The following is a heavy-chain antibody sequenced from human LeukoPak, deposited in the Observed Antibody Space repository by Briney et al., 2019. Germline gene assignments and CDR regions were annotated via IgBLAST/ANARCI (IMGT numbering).Heavy chain of an antibody. J-gene: IGHJ4*02. CDR1: GGTFSSSA. D-gene: IGHD3/OR15-3a*01. CDR2: IIPIFGTP. CDR3: AVVGAGVIGMGILRSLDF. V-gene: IGHV1-69*13. Sequence: SVKVSCKTSGGTFSSSAINWVRQAPGQGLEWMGRIIPIFGTPNYAHTFEGRVTITADESTSTAYMELSGLRSEDTAIYCCAVVGAGVIGMGILRSLDFWGQGTLVSVSS.